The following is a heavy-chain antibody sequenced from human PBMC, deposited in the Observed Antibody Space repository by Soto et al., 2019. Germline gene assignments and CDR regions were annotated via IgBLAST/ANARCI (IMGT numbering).Heavy chain of an antibody. J-gene: IGHJ4*02. D-gene: IGHD1-26*01. V-gene: IGHV6-1*01. CDR3: ARSGNEGAVDY. CDR2: TYYRNKWYN. Sequence: QTLSVTCAMCGESVSRKRFSCKWIRNSPSRGLEWLGRTYYRNKWYNEYAVSVKSRIIINPDTSKDQFCLQLNAVTPEDTAVYYCARSGNEGAVDYWGQGTLVTVSS. CDR1: GESVSRKRFS.